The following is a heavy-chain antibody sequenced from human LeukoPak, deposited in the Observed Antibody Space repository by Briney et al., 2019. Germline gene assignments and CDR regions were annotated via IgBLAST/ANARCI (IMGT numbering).Heavy chain of an antibody. Sequence: SETLSLTCADYGGSFSGYYWSWIRQPPGKGLEWIGEINHSGSTNYNPSLKSRVTISVDTSKNQFSLKLSSVTAADTAVYYCARPSAMGQDYYYYYYGMDVWGQGTTVTVSS. CDR1: GGSFSGYY. D-gene: IGHD5-18*01. J-gene: IGHJ6*02. CDR3: ARPSAMGQDYYYYYYGMDV. CDR2: INHSGST. V-gene: IGHV4-34*01.